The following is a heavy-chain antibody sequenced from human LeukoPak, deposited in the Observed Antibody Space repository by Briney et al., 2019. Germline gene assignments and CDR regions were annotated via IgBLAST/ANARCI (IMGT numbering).Heavy chain of an antibody. Sequence: SETLSLTCTVSGGSISSYYWSWIRQPPGKGLEWIGYIYYSGSTNYNPSLKSRVTISVDTSKNQFSLKLSSVTAADTAVYYCARAPGYSSGWYVDYWGQGTLVTVSS. V-gene: IGHV4-59*01. J-gene: IGHJ4*02. D-gene: IGHD6-19*01. CDR1: GGSISSYY. CDR2: IYYSGST. CDR3: ARAPGYSSGWYVDY.